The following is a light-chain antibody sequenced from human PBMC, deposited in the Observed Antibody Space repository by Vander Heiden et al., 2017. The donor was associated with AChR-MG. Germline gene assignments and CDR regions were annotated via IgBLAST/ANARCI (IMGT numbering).Light chain of an antibody. Sequence: EIVMTQSPATLSVSPGERATLSCRASQSLSNNLAWYQQKPCQAPRLLISGASTRATGIPARFTASGSGTEFTLTISSLQSEDFAVYYCHWDYDWAISFGLWARLEI. CDR1: QSLSNN. V-gene: IGKV3-15*01. J-gene: IGKJ5*01. CDR2: GAS. CDR3: HWDYDWAIS.